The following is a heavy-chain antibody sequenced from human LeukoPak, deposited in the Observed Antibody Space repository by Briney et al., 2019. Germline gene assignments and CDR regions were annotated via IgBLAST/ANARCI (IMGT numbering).Heavy chain of an antibody. J-gene: IGHJ4*02. Sequence: SETLTLTCAVSGGSISSGSYSWSWIRQPPGKGLEWIGYIYHSGSTYYNPSLKSRVTISVDRSKNQFSLKLSSVTAADTAVYYCARGWVATTAFDYWGQGTLVTVSS. CDR3: ARGWVATTAFDY. CDR1: GGSISSGSYS. V-gene: IGHV4-30-2*01. D-gene: IGHD5-12*01. CDR2: IYHSGST.